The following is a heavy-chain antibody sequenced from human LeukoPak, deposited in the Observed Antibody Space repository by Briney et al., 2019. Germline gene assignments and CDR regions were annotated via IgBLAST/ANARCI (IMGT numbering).Heavy chain of an antibody. Sequence: NPSETLSLTCAVYGGSFSGYYWSWIRQPPGKGLEWIGEINHSGSTNYNPSLKSRVTISVDTSKNQFSLKLSSVTAADTAVYYCARSTVTPDYYFDYWGQGTLVTVSS. CDR1: GGSFSGYY. V-gene: IGHV4-34*01. CDR3: ARSTVTPDYYFDY. D-gene: IGHD4-17*01. CDR2: INHSGST. J-gene: IGHJ4*02.